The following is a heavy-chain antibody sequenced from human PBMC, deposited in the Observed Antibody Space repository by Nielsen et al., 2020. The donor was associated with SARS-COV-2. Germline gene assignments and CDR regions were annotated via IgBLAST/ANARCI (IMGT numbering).Heavy chain of an antibody. Sequence: GESLKISCAASGFTVSSNYMSWVRQAPGKGLEWVSVIYSGGSTYYADSVKGRFTISRDNSKNTLYLQMNSLRAEDTAVYYCAKDGYYGSGSFTGGYYGMDVWGQGTTVTVSS. CDR2: IYSGGST. V-gene: IGHV3-53*01. D-gene: IGHD3-10*01. J-gene: IGHJ6*02. CDR1: GFTVSSNY. CDR3: AKDGYYGSGSFTGGYYGMDV.